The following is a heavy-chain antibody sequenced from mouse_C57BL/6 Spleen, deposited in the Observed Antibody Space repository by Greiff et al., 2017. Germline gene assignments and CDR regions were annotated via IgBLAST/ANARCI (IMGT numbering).Heavy chain of an antibody. D-gene: IGHD2-1*01. CDR2: IHPSDSDT. V-gene: IGHV1-74*01. CDR3: AIGGNCGGVDD. CDR1: GYTFTSSW. J-gene: IGHJ4*01. Sequence: QVQLQQPGAELVKPGASVKVSCKASGYTFTSSWMHWVKQRPGQGLEWIGRIHPSDSDTNYNQKFKGKATLPVDKSSSTAYMQLSSLTAEDSAVYCCAIGGNCGGVDDWGPGTSVTVAS.